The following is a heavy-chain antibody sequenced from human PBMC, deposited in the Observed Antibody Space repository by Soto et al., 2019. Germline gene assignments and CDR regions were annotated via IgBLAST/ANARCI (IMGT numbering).Heavy chain of an antibody. Sequence: SSETLSLTCTVSGGSITNYYWAWIRQPAGKGLEWIGRIYTSGSTNYNPSFKSRVTMSVDTSKNQFSLKLSSVTAADTAIYYCARDETVLGFDYWGQGTLVTVSS. CDR1: GGSITNYY. D-gene: IGHD2-21*02. CDR3: ARDETVLGFDY. J-gene: IGHJ4*02. CDR2: IYTSGST. V-gene: IGHV4-4*07.